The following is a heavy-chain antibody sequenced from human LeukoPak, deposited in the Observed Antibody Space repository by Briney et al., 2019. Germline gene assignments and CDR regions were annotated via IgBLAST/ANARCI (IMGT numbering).Heavy chain of an antibody. V-gene: IGHV4-39*01. J-gene: IGHJ4*02. CDR1: GGTKSSSSYY. CDR2: SYYSGST. D-gene: IGHD3-22*01. CDR3: ARLEYYYDSSGYISLFFDY. Sequence: PSKILYLTWTDSGGTKSSSSYYWGWIRQPPRKRLEWIGSSYYSGSTYYNPSLRSRVTISVDTSKNQFSLKLSSVTAADTAVYYCARLEYYYDSSGYISLFFDYWGQGTLVTVSS.